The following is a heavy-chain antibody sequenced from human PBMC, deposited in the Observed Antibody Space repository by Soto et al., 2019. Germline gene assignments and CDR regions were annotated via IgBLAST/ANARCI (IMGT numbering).Heavy chain of an antibody. Sequence: GGSLRLSCAASGFTFSSYSMNWVRQAPGKGLEWVSSISSSSSYIYYADSVEGRFTISRDNAKNSLYLQMNSLRAEDTAVHYCARDLIPNYGMDVWGQGTTVTVSS. CDR1: GFTFSSYS. V-gene: IGHV3-21*01. CDR3: ARDLIPNYGMDV. D-gene: IGHD3-9*01. CDR2: ISSSSSYI. J-gene: IGHJ6*02.